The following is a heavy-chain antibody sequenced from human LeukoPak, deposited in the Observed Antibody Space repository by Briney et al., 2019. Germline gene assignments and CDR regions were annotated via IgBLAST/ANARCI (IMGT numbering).Heavy chain of an antibody. CDR3: ARFTNDYSIPFDY. CDR1: GGSISSGDYY. V-gene: IGHV4-30-4*08. Sequence: SSETLSLTCTVSGGSISSGDYYWSWIRQPPGRVLEWIGYIYYSGSTYYNPSLKSRVTISVDTSKNQFSLKLSSVTAADTAVYCCARFTNDYSIPFDYWGQGTLVTVSS. D-gene: IGHD4-11*01. CDR2: IYYSGST. J-gene: IGHJ4*02.